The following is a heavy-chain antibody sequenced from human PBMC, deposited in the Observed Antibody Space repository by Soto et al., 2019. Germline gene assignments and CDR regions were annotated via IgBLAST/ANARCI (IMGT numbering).Heavy chain of an antibody. CDR1: GYTFTSYA. V-gene: IGHV1-3*01. D-gene: IGHD3-10*01. Sequence: QVQLVQSGAEVKKPGASVKVSCKASGYTFTSYAMHWVRQAPGQRLEWMGWINAGNGNTKYSQKFQGRVTITRDTSASTDYMELSSLRSEDTAVYYCARGSGLTYFDYWGQGTLVTVSS. CDR2: INAGNGNT. J-gene: IGHJ4*02. CDR3: ARGSGLTYFDY.